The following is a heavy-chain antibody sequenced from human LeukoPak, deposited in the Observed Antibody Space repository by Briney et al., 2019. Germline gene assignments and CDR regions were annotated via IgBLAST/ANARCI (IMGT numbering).Heavy chain of an antibody. D-gene: IGHD3-22*01. Sequence: ASVKVSCKASGGTFSSYAISWVRQAPGQGLEWMGGIIPIFGTANYAQKFQGRVTITADESTSTAYMELSSLRSENTAVYYCARDPNYYDSSGYDWFDPWGQGTLVTVSS. V-gene: IGHV1-69*13. J-gene: IGHJ5*02. CDR1: GGTFSSYA. CDR3: ARDPNYYDSSGYDWFDP. CDR2: IIPIFGTA.